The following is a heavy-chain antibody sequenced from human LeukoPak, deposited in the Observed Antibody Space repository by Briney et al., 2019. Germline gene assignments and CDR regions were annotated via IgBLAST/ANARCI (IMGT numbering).Heavy chain of an antibody. Sequence: SETLSLTCTVSGVSISISRHYWAWIRQPPGKGLDWIGTIHYTGTTYYNPSLRSRVSISVDRSTNQFSLRVSPVTAADTAVYYCARYGNSAVYWGQGTLVTVSS. V-gene: IGHV4-39*07. CDR1: GVSISISRHY. J-gene: IGHJ4*02. CDR2: IHYTGTT. CDR3: ARYGNSAVY. D-gene: IGHD4-23*01.